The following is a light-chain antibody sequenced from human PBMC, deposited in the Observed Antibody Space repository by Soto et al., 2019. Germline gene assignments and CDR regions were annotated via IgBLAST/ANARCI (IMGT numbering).Light chain of an antibody. Sequence: QTVVTQSPSASASLGASVKLTCTLSSGHSSYAIAWHQQQPEKGPRYLMTLNSDGRHSKGDGIPDRFSGSSSGAERYLTISSLQSEDEADYYCQTWGTGIRVFGGGTKLTVL. J-gene: IGLJ2*01. CDR2: LNSDGRH. CDR3: QTWGTGIRV. CDR1: SGHSSYA. V-gene: IGLV4-69*01.